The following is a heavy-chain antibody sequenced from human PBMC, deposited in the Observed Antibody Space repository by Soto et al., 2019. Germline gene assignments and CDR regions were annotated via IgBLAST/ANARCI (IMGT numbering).Heavy chain of an antibody. J-gene: IGHJ1*01. CDR3: VKDESINWYSGHFRH. Sequence: GGSLRLACAASVFTVEDYAMHWVRQAPGKGLEWVSGINWNSGSIGYGDSVKGRFAISRDNAKNSLHLQMNSLSAEDTAFYYCVKDESINWYSGHFRHWGQGTMVTVSS. CDR2: INWNSGSI. CDR1: VFTVEDYA. V-gene: IGHV3-9*01. D-gene: IGHD6-13*01.